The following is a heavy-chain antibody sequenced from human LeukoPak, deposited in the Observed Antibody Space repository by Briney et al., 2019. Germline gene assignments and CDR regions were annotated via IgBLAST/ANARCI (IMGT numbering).Heavy chain of an antibody. D-gene: IGHD3-10*01. CDR3: ARGGLVRGTINSLIAFDV. J-gene: IGHJ3*01. Sequence: SQTLSLTCVISGDSVSNTAAGWSWIRQSPSRGLEWLGRIYYRPQYRTQWFDDYAVSVRSRISINPDTSKNQFSLQLNSVTPEDTAIYYCARGGLVRGTINSLIAFDVGGQGTMVTVSS. V-gene: IGHV6-1*01. CDR1: GDSVSNTAAG. CDR2: IYYRPQYRTQWFD.